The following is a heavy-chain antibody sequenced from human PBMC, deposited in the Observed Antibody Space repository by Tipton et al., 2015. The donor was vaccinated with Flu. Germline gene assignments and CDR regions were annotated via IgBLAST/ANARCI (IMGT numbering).Heavy chain of an antibody. V-gene: IGHV4-39*07. CDR1: GGSISSSSYY. CDR3: ARDPTQRCGGDCYSTWASYYGMDV. CDR2: IYYSGST. J-gene: IGHJ6*02. D-gene: IGHD2-21*02. Sequence: TLSPTCTVPGGSISSSSYYWGWIRQPPGKGLEWIGSIYYSGSTYYNPSLKSRVTISVDTSKNQFSLKLSSVTAADTAVYYCARDPTQRCGGDCYSTWASYYGMDVWGQGTTVTVSS.